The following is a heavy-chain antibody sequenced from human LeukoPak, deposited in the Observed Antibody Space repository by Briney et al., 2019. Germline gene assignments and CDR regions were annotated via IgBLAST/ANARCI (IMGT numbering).Heavy chain of an antibody. V-gene: IGHV3-23*01. Sequence: PGGSLRLSCTASGFIFNNFGLMWVRQAPGKGLEWVAGISDSGGSTNYADSVKGRFTISRDNPRNTLYLQMNSLRAEDTAVYFCAKRGVVIRVILVGFHKEAYYFDSWGQGALVTVSS. J-gene: IGHJ4*02. D-gene: IGHD3-22*01. CDR1: GFIFNNFG. CDR2: ISDSGGST. CDR3: AKRGVVIRVILVGFHKEAYYFDS.